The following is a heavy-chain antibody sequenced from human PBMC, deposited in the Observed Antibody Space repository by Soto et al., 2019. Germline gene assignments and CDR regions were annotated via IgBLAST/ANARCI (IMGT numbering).Heavy chain of an antibody. Sequence: QVQLVQSGGGVVQPGRSLRLSCATSGFTFSSYDMQWVRHAPGKGLEWVALISYEGLNTYYADSVRGRFIISRDNSKNILYLQMHSLRPVDTAVYYCAKLIYPLNSSGLDVWGQGATVIVSS. J-gene: IGHJ6*02. D-gene: IGHD1-1*01. CDR2: ISYEGLNT. V-gene: IGHV3-30*18. CDR3: AKLIYPLNSSGLDV. CDR1: GFTFSSYD.